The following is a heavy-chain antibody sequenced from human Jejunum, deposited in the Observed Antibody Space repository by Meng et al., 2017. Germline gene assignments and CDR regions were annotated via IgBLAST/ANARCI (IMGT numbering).Heavy chain of an antibody. V-gene: IGHV1-2*02. D-gene: IGHD2-8*01. J-gene: IGHJ4*02. Sequence: ASVKVSCKTSGFPFTAYYMHWLRQAPGQGLEWMGWLSLSSGATNYLQKLQGRVSLTRDTSINTAYMDLDRLTSDDTAVYYCATSSGYSTSWGAFDYWGQGTLVTVSS. CDR2: LSLSSGAT. CDR1: GFPFTAYY. CDR3: ATSSGYSTSWGAFDY.